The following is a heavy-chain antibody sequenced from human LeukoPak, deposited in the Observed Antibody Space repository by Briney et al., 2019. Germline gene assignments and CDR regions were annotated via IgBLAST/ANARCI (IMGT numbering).Heavy chain of an antibody. CDR1: GGSISSYY. D-gene: IGHD3-22*01. CDR3: ARDLASSGYLD. Sequence: SSETLSLTCTVSGGSISSYYWSWIRQPAGKGLEWIGHIYTSGSTNYNPSLKSRVTMSVDTSKNQFSLKLSSVTAADTAVYYCARDLASSGYLDWGQGTLVAVSS. J-gene: IGHJ4*02. V-gene: IGHV4-4*07. CDR2: IYTSGST.